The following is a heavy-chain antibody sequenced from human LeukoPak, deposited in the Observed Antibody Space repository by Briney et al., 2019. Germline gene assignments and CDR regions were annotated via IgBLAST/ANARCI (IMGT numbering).Heavy chain of an antibody. CDR2: IIPIFGTA. CDR1: GGTFSSYA. D-gene: IGHD6-19*01. CDR3: ARVVRSSGPPGWFDP. Sequence: GASVKVSCKASGGTFSSYAISWVRQAPGQGLEWMGGIIPIFGTANCAQKFQGRVTITADESTSTAYMELSSLRSEDTAVYYCARVVRSSGPPGWFDPWGQGTLVTVSS. J-gene: IGHJ5*02. V-gene: IGHV1-69*13.